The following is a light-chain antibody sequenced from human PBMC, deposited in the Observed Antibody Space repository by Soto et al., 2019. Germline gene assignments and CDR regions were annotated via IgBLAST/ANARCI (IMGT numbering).Light chain of an antibody. CDR3: QSYDSSLSGWV. Sequence: QSVLTQPPSVSGAPGQRVTISCTGSGSNIGAGYDVHWYQQLPGTAPKLLIYTNTNRPSGVPDRLSGSKSGTSASLAITGLQSEDEADYYCQSYDSSLSGWVFGGGTKVTVL. CDR1: GSNIGAGYD. CDR2: TNT. J-gene: IGLJ3*02. V-gene: IGLV1-40*01.